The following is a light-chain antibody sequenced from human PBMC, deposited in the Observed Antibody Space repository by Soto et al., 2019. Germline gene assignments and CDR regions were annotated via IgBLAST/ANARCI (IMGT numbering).Light chain of an antibody. Sequence: QSPLTQPASVSGSPGRSITISCTGTSSDVGGYNYVSWYPQHPGKAPKLMIYDVSNRPSGVSNRFSGSKSGNTASLTISGLQAEDEADYYCSSYTSSRTLFGTGTKVTVL. CDR3: SSYTSSRTL. J-gene: IGLJ1*01. CDR1: SSDVGGYNY. CDR2: DVS. V-gene: IGLV2-14*01.